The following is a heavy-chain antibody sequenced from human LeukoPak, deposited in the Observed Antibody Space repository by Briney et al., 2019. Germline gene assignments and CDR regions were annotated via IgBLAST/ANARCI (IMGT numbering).Heavy chain of an antibody. V-gene: IGHV3-48*04. Sequence: GRSLRLSCAASGFTFSSYGMHWVRQAPGKGLEWVSYISSSGNTIYYADSVKGRFTLSRDNAKNSLYLQMNSLRAEDTAVYYCARMGYDILTGYYISFDYWGQGTLVTVSS. D-gene: IGHD3-9*01. CDR3: ARMGYDILTGYYISFDY. CDR2: ISSSGNTI. J-gene: IGHJ4*02. CDR1: GFTFSSYG.